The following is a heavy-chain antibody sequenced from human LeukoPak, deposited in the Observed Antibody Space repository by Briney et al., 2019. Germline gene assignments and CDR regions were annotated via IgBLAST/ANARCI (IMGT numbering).Heavy chain of an antibody. CDR3: TRGFGSGNSLPFDS. J-gene: IGHJ4*02. V-gene: IGHV3-74*01. CDR1: GFTFSNYW. CDR2: IENDGSST. Sequence: PEGSLKLSCVASGFTFSNYWMHWVRQAPGKGLVWVSRIENDGSSTSYADSVKGRFTISRDNAKNTLYLQMNSLRAEDTAVYYCTRGFGSGNSLPFDSWGQGTLVTVSS. D-gene: IGHD3-10*01.